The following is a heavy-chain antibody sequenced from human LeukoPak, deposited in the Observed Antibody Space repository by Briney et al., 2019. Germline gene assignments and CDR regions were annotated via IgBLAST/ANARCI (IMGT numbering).Heavy chain of an antibody. Sequence: GASVKVSCKASGYNFIDFSMHWVRQAPGQGLEWMGWINQNSGGTNYAQNFQGRVTMTWDPSISTAYMELRSLRYDGTAVYYCAREGWDPHVEYWGQGTLVTVSS. CDR3: AREGWDPHVEY. CDR1: GYNFIDFS. V-gene: IGHV1-2*02. CDR2: INQNSGGT. J-gene: IGHJ4*02. D-gene: IGHD1-26*01.